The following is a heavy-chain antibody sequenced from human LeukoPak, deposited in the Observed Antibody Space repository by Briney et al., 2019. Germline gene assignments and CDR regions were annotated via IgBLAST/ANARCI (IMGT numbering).Heavy chain of an antibody. D-gene: IGHD3-22*01. V-gene: IGHV3-23*01. Sequence: PGGSLRLSCAASGFTFSSYAMSWVRQAPGKGLEWVSAISGSGGSTYYADSVKGRFTISRDNSKNTLYLQMNSLRAEDTAVYYCVCSTMIVVVITQGDAFDIWGQGTMVTVSS. J-gene: IGHJ3*02. CDR1: GFTFSSYA. CDR2: ISGSGGST. CDR3: VCSTMIVVVITQGDAFDI.